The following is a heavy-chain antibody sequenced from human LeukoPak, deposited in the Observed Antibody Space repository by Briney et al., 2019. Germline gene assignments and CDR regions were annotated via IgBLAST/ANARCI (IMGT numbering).Heavy chain of an antibody. Sequence: SETLSLTCAVYGGSFSGYYWSWIRQPPGKGLEWIGEINHSGSTNYNPSLKSRVTISVDTSKNQFSLKLSSVTAADTAVYYCARLQGGNSGGWGQGTLVTVSS. V-gene: IGHV4-34*01. CDR2: INHSGST. CDR1: GGSFSGYY. CDR3: ARLQGGNSGG. J-gene: IGHJ4*02. D-gene: IGHD4-23*01.